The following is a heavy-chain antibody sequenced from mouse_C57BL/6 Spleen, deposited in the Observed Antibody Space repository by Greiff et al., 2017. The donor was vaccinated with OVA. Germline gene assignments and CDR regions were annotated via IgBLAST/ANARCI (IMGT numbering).Heavy chain of an antibody. D-gene: IGHD2-4*01. CDR3: ARRGIYYDYGHGDY. V-gene: IGHV1-42*01. J-gene: IGHJ4*01. CDR2: INPSTGGT. CDR1: GYSFTGYY. Sequence: EVKLQESGPELVKPGASVKISCKASGYSFTGYYMNWVKQSPEKSLEWIGEINPSTGGTTYNQKFKAKATLTVDKSSSTAYMQLKSLTSEDSAVYYCARRGIYYDYGHGDYWGQGTSVTVSS.